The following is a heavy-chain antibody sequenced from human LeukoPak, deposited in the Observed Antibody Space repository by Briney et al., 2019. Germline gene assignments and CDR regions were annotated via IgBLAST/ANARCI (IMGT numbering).Heavy chain of an antibody. CDR1: GFTFSSYT. CDR3: ARDFLGESGAAGC. D-gene: IGHD2-8*02. Sequence: GSLRLSCAASGFTFSSYTMNWVRQAPGKGPEWVSSVSPSGSSTWNADSVRGRFTISRDNGKNSVYLQMKSLRGEDTGVYYCARDFLGESGAAGCWGQGTLVTVSS. J-gene: IGHJ4*02. CDR2: VSPSGSST. V-gene: IGHV3-21*01.